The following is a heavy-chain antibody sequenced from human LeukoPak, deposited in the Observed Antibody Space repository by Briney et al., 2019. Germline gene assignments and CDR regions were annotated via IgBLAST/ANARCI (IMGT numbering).Heavy chain of an antibody. V-gene: IGHV4-59*01. CDR2: IYYSGST. CDR3: ARDLTTTSAFDI. Sequence: PETLSLTCTVSGGSISSYYWSWIRQPPGKGLEWIGYIYYSGSTNYNPSLKSRVTISVDTSKNQFSLKLSSVTAADTAVYYCARDLTTTSAFDIWGQGTMVTVSS. J-gene: IGHJ3*02. CDR1: GGSISSYY. D-gene: IGHD1-1*01.